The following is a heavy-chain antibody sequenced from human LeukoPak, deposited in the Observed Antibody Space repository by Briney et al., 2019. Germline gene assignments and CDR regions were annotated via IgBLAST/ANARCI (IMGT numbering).Heavy chain of an antibody. CDR3: TRHHPGVCWSGDETLYYFDY. D-gene: IGHD3-3*01. Sequence: SETLSLTCTVSGGSISSCSYYWGWIRQPPGKGLEWIGSIYYSGSTYYNPSLKRRVTISVDTSKNQFPQKLSSVTAAATFEYYCTRHHPGVCWSGDETLYYFDYWGQGTLVTVSS. CDR2: IYYSGST. CDR1: GGSISSCSYY. V-gene: IGHV4-39*01. J-gene: IGHJ4*02.